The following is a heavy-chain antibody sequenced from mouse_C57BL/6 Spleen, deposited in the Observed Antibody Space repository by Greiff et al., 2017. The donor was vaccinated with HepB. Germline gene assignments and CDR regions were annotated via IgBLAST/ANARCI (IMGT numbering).Heavy chain of an antibody. D-gene: IGHD1-1*01. CDR1: GYTFTDYN. J-gene: IGHJ1*03. V-gene: IGHV1-22*01. CDR3: ARPTDYYGSSYGYFDV. Sequence: EVQLQQSGPELVKPGASVKMSCKASGYTFTDYNMHWVKQSHGKSLEWIGYINPNNGGTSYNQKFKGKATLTVNKSSSTAYMELRSLTSEDSAVYYCARPTDYYGSSYGYFDVWGTGTTVTVSS. CDR2: INPNNGGT.